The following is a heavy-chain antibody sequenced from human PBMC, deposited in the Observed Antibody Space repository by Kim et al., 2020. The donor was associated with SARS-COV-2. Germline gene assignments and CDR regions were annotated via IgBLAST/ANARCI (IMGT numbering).Heavy chain of an antibody. CDR1: GFTFSSYG. Sequence: GGSLRLSCAASGFTFSSYGMHWVRQAPGKGLEWVAVIWYDGSNKYYADSVKGRFTISRDNSKNTLYLQMNSLRAEDTAVYYCAREGIRFVVGPDAFDIWGQGTMVTVSS. D-gene: IGHD2-2*01. J-gene: IGHJ3*02. CDR2: IWYDGSNK. V-gene: IGHV3-33*01. CDR3: AREGIRFVVGPDAFDI.